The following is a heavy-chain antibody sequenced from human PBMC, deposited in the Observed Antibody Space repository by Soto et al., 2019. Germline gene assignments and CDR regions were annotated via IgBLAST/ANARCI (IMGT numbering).Heavy chain of an antibody. CDR2: ISPYDGNT. CDR1: GYTFISYG. J-gene: IGHJ6*02. Sequence: ASVKVSCKASGYTFISYGINWVRQAPGRGLEWLGWISPYDGNTKYAQILQGRVSMTTDTSTKTAYMEVRSLRSDDTAVYYCARGGYYDSSGSRNYHYYGMNVWG. CDR3: ARGGYYDSSGSRNYHYYGMNV. V-gene: IGHV1-18*01. D-gene: IGHD3-22*01.